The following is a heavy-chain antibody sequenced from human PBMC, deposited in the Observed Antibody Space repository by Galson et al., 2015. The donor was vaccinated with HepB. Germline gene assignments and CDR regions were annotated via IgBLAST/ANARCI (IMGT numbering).Heavy chain of an antibody. CDR3: AKDGYIVATQIYGMDV. CDR2: ITGSGGNI. CDR1: GFTFSSYA. J-gene: IGHJ6*02. Sequence: SLRLSCAASGFTFSSYAMSRVRQAPGKGLGGVSGITGSGGNIYYADSVKGRFTISRDNSKTTLYLQMNSLRAEDTAVYYCAKDGYIVATQIYGMDVWGQGTTVTVSS. D-gene: IGHD5-12*01. V-gene: IGHV3-23*01.